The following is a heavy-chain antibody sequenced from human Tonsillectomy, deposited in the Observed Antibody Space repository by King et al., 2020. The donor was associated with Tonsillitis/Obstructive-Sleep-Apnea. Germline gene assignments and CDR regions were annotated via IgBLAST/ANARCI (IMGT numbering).Heavy chain of an antibody. Sequence: DVQLVESGGGLVQPGRSLTLSCTASGFTFGDYAMTWFRQAPGKGLEWVGFIRSNTYGGTTEYAAAVKGRFNISRDDSRSIAYLQMNSLKTDDTAVYYCTRVGLLTTVNYFDYWGQGTLVTVSS. CDR1: GFTFGDYA. J-gene: IGHJ4*02. CDR3: TRVGLLTTVNYFDY. D-gene: IGHD4-11*01. CDR2: IRSNTYGGTT. V-gene: IGHV3-49*03.